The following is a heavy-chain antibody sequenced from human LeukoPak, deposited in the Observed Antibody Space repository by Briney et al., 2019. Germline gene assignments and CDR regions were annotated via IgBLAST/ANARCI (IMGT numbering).Heavy chain of an antibody. CDR2: IRSKANGYTT. V-gene: IGHV3-73*01. J-gene: IGHJ3*02. Sequence: GGSLRLSCAASGFTFSGSAMHWVRQAPGKGLEWVGRIRSKANGYTTAYGASVKGRFTISRDDLKRTAYVQMKSLKIEDTAVYYCTRLAGGDAFDIWGPGTMVTVSS. CDR1: GFTFSGSA. D-gene: IGHD2-15*01. CDR3: TRLAGGDAFDI.